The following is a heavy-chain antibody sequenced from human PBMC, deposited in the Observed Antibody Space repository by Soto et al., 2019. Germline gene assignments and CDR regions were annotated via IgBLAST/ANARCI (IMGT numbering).Heavy chain of an antibody. CDR1: GGSISSYY. V-gene: IGHV4-59*01. CDR3: ARDLWGYCGADCYPLDV. D-gene: IGHD2-21*02. Sequence: SETLSLTCTVSGGSISSYYWSWIRQPPGKGLEWIGYMYNTGSTIYNPSLKSRVTISVDTSKNQFSLRLNSVTAADTVVYYCARDLWGYCGADCYPLDVWGQGTTVTVSS. J-gene: IGHJ6*02. CDR2: MYNTGST.